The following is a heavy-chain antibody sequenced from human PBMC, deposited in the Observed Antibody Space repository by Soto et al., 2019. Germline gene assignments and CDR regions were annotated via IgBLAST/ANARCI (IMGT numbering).Heavy chain of an antibody. CDR2: ISGSGGRT. J-gene: IGHJ6*02. D-gene: IGHD4-17*01. Sequence: EVQLLESGGGLVQPGGSLRLSCAASGFTFSSYAMSWVRQAPGKGLEWVSGISGSGGRTYYADSVKGRFTISRDNSKNTLYLQMNSLRAEDTAVYYCASHHRTGHYGYYYYGMDVWGQGTTVTVSS. V-gene: IGHV3-23*01. CDR1: GFTFSSYA. CDR3: ASHHRTGHYGYYYYGMDV.